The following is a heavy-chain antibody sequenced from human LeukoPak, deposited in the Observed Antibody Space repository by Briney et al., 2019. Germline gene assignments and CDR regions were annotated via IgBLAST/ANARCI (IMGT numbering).Heavy chain of an antibody. CDR2: ISSNGGST. CDR3: ARAVGGFGESTYYGMDV. J-gene: IGHJ6*02. CDR1: GFTFSSYA. Sequence: GGSLRLSCAASGFTFSSYAMHWVRQAPGKGLEYVSAISSNGGSTYYANSVKGRFTISRDNSKNTLYLQMGSLRAEDMAVYYCARAVGGFGESTYYGMDVWGQGTTVTVSS. D-gene: IGHD3-10*01. V-gene: IGHV3-64*01.